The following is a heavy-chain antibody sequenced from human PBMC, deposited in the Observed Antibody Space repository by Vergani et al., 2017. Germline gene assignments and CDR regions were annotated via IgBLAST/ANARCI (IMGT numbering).Heavy chain of an antibody. J-gene: IGHJ4*02. CDR2: ISGSGGST. D-gene: IGHD3-10*01. Sequence: EVQLLESGGGLVQPGGSLRLSCAASGFTFSSYAMSWVRQAPGKGLEWVSAISGSGGSTYYADSVKGRFTISRDNSKNTLYLQMNSLRAEDTAVYYCARGSGYYGSGSYYKNWGQGTLVTVSS. CDR3: ARGSGYYGSGSYYKN. V-gene: IGHV3-23*01. CDR1: GFTFSSYA.